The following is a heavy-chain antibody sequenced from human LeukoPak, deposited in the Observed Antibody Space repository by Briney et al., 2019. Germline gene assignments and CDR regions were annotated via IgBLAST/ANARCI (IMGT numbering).Heavy chain of an antibody. CDR3: ALNSSSYRGDAFDI. CDR1: GFTFSNYG. J-gene: IGHJ3*02. V-gene: IGHV3-33*01. CDR2: IWFDGSDK. Sequence: GGSLRLSCAASGFTFSNYGMHWVRQAPGKGLEWVAVIWFDGSDKYYVDSVKGRFTISRDNAKNSLYLQMNNLRDEDTAVYYCALNSSSYRGDAFDIWGQGTMVTVSS. D-gene: IGHD6-13*01.